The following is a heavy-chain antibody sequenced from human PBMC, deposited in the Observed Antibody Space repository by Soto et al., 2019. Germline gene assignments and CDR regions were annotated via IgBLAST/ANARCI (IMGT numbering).Heavy chain of an antibody. CDR2: ISVYNGNT. Sequence: QVKLVQSGTEVKKPGASIKVSCKASGYSFVTSGMTWVRQAPGQGLEWMGWISVYNGNTNYDQKLQDRDTKTTDTSTNTAYLEVRNLRSDDTAVYYCARAGQYYDASGYADWGQGTLVTVSS. J-gene: IGHJ4*02. D-gene: IGHD3-22*01. CDR1: GYSFVTSG. CDR3: ARAGQYYDASGYAD. V-gene: IGHV1-18*01.